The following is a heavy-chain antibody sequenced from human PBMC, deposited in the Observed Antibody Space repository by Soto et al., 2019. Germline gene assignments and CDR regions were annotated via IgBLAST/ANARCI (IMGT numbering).Heavy chain of an antibody. D-gene: IGHD5-12*01. Sequence: QVQLVQSGAEVKKPGSSVQVSCKASGGGNLRDYRTTWVRQAPGQGLEWMGGIIPKLGSANYAQNFQGRVTMTADESTSTVYMELRSLRSEDTAVYYCARGGEGYNFGAVYWGQGTPVTVSS. CDR2: IIPKLGSA. CDR3: ARGGEGYNFGAVY. J-gene: IGHJ4*02. V-gene: IGHV1-69*01. CDR1: GGGNLRDYR.